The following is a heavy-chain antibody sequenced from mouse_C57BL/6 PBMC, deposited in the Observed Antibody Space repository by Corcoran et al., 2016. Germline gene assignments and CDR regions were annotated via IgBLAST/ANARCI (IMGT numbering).Heavy chain of an antibody. CDR1: GYTFTSYG. CDR2: IYPRSGNT. Sequence: QVQLQQSGAELARPGASVKLSCKASGYTFTSYGISWVKQRTGQGLEWIGEIYPRSGNTYYNEKFKGKATLTADKSSSTAYMELRSLTSEDSAVYFCARGSTVVKDWYFDVWGTGTTVTVSS. V-gene: IGHV1-81*01. J-gene: IGHJ1*03. CDR3: ARGSTVVKDWYFDV. D-gene: IGHD1-1*01.